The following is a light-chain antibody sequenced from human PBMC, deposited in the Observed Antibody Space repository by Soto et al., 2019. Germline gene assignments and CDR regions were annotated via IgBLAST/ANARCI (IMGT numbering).Light chain of an antibody. Sequence: AIRMTQSPSSFSASTGDRVTITCRASQGISSYLAWYQQKPGKAPKLLIYAASTLHSGVPSRFSGSGSGTDFTLTISSLQPEDFATYYCQQSYSTPRTFGQGTRREI. J-gene: IGKJ5*01. V-gene: IGKV1-8*01. CDR3: QQSYSTPRT. CDR2: AAS. CDR1: QGISSY.